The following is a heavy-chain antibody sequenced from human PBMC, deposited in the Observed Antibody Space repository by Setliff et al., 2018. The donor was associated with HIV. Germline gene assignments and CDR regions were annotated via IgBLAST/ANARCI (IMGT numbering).Heavy chain of an antibody. CDR3: ARDLLLWPLTGNWFDP. CDR1: GYSISSGYY. V-gene: IGHV4-38-2*02. D-gene: IGHD3-10*01. CDR2: IYHSGST. Sequence: SETLSLTCTVSGYSISSGYYWGWIRQPPGKGLEWIGSIYHSGSTYYNPSLKSRVTISVDTSKNQFSLKLSYVTAADTAVYYCARDLLLWPLTGNWFDPWGQGTLVTVSS. J-gene: IGHJ5*02.